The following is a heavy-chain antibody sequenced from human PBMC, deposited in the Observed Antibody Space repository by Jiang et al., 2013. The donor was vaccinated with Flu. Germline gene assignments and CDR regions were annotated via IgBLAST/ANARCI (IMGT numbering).Heavy chain of an antibody. CDR3: AGNTGSTDRFPADGAGFDY. Sequence: IMLFLDTANYAQKFQGRVTITADTSTTTAYMELSSLTSEDTALYYCAGNTGSTDRFPADGAGFDYWGQGTLVTVSS. V-gene: IGHV1-69*08. J-gene: IGHJ4*02. CDR2: IMLFLDTA. D-gene: IGHD4-23*01.